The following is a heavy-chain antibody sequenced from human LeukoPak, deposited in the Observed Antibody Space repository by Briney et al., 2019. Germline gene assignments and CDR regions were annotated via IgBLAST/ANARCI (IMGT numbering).Heavy chain of an antibody. D-gene: IGHD3-16*02. CDR1: GGSISSGSYY. CDR2: IYTNGST. Sequence: PSETLSLTCTVSGGSISSGSYYWSWIRQPAGKGLEWIGRIYTNGSTNYNPSLKSRVTISVDTSKNQFSLKLSSVTAADTAVYYCARLVYDYVWGSYRSPMRPIGDYDYWGQGTLVTVSS. V-gene: IGHV4-61*02. CDR3: ARLVYDYVWGSYRSPMRPIGDYDY. J-gene: IGHJ4*02.